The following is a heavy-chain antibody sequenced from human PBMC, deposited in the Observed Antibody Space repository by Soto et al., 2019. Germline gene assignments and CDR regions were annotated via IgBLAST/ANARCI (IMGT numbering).Heavy chain of an antibody. CDR2: IWFDGSNK. Sequence: GGSLRLSCAASGFTFSSYGMHWVRQALGKGLEWVAVIWFDGSNKFYADSVKGRFTISRDNSKNTVSLQMNSLRDEDSAAYYCATTGPDWGQGTLVTVSS. J-gene: IGHJ4*02. V-gene: IGHV3-33*01. CDR3: ATTGPD. CDR1: GFTFSSYG.